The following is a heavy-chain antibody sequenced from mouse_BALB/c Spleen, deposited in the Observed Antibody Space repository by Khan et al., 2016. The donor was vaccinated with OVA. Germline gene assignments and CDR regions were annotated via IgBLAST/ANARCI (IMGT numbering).Heavy chain of an antibody. V-gene: IGHV2-2*02. D-gene: IGHD2-4*01. CDR1: GFSLSNYS. Sequence: QVQLKQSGPGLVQPSQSLSITCTVSGFSLSNYSVHWVRQSPGKGLEWLGVIWSDGSTDYNAAFISRLTISKDNSRSQVFFKMNSLQPNDTAIYYWARRGYEYGRGALFAYGGQGTLVTVSA. CDR2: IWSDGST. J-gene: IGHJ3*01. CDR3: ARRGYEYGRGALFAY.